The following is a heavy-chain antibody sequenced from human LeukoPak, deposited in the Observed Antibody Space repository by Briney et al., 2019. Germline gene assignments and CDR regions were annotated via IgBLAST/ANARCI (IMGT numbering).Heavy chain of an antibody. Sequence: GGSLRLSCAASGFTFSSYWMSWVRQAPGKGLEWVANIKEDGSQKYYVDSVKGRFTISRDNAKNSLYLQMNSLRAEDTAVYYCARDPSSGWYGYWGQGTLVTVSS. CDR1: GFTFSSYW. CDR3: ARDPSSGWYGY. CDR2: IKEDGSQK. V-gene: IGHV3-7*01. J-gene: IGHJ4*02. D-gene: IGHD6-19*01.